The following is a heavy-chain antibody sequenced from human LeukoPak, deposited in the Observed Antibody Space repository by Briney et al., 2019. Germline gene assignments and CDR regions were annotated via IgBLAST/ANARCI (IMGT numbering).Heavy chain of an antibody. V-gene: IGHV3-21*04. CDR1: GFTFSSYS. CDR3: AKVRGYNWNDRTDY. D-gene: IGHD1-1*01. CDR2: ISSSSYI. J-gene: IGHJ4*02. Sequence: GGSLRLSCAASGFTFSSYSMNWVRQAPGKGLEWVSSISSSSYIYYADSVKGRFTISRGNAKNSLYLQMNNLRAEDTAIYFCAKVRGYNWNDRTDYWGQGTLVTVSS.